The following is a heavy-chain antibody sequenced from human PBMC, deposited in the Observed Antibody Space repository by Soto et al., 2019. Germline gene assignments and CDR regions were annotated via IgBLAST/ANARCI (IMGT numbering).Heavy chain of an antibody. J-gene: IGHJ5*02. Sequence: PGGSLRLSCAASGFTFSSYAMSWVRQAPGKGLEWVSAISGSGGSTYYADSVKGRFTISRDNSKNTLYLQMNSLRAEDTAVYYCAKDPLDYGDPKGGVNTWFDPWGQGTLLTAPQ. CDR1: GFTFSSYA. V-gene: IGHV3-23*01. CDR3: AKDPLDYGDPKGGVNTWFDP. CDR2: ISGSGGST. D-gene: IGHD4-17*01.